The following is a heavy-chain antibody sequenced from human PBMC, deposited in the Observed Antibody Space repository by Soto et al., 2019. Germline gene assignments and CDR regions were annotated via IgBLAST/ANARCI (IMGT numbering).Heavy chain of an antibody. V-gene: IGHV4-34*01. J-gene: IGHJ6*03. Sequence: PSETLSLTCAVYGGSFSGYYWSWIRQPPGKGLEWIGEINHSGSTNYNPSLKSRFTISRDNAKNTLYLQMNSLRAEDTAVYYCARGPTYYYGSGSYSRPYYYYYMDVWGKGTTVTVSS. D-gene: IGHD3-10*01. CDR3: ARGPTYYYGSGSYSRPYYYYYMDV. CDR2: INHSGST. CDR1: GGSFSGYY.